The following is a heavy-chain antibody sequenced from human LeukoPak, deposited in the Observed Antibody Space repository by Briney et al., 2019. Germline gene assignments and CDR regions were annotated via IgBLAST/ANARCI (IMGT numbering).Heavy chain of an antibody. CDR1: GASISSTNNF. Sequence: NASETLSLTCTVSGASISSTNNFWGWIRQTPGKGLEWIATIYYSVSTYYNPSLKSRLSISVDTSKNQFSLRLSSVTAADTAVYYCARDPDSYSDDYVDSWGQGTLVTVSS. D-gene: IGHD2-15*01. CDR3: ARDPDSYSDDYVDS. CDR2: IYYSVST. J-gene: IGHJ4*02. V-gene: IGHV4-39*07.